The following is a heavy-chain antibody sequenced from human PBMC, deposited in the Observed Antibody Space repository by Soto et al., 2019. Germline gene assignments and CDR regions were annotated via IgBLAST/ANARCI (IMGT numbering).Heavy chain of an antibody. V-gene: IGHV3-23*01. CDR3: AKDFFDSGSSVGAFDI. CDR2: VSGSAGST. J-gene: IGHJ3*02. D-gene: IGHD3-10*01. Sequence: EVQLLESGGGLVQPGGSLRLSCAASGFTFSSYAMSWVRQAPGKGLEWVSVVSGSAGSTYYANSVKGRFTISRDNSKNTLYLQMNSLRLEDTAVYYCAKDFFDSGSSVGAFDIWGQGTMVTVSS. CDR1: GFTFSSYA.